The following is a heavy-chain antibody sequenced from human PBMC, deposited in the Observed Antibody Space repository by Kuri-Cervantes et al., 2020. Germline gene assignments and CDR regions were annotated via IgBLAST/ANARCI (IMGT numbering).Heavy chain of an antibody. Sequence: GGSLRLSCAASGFTLNNYDMHWVRQPRGKGLEWVSAIGTAGDTYYAGPVNGRFTISRDNAKNSLYLQMNSLRAEDTAVYYCARDADSSSSVFDYWGQGTLVTVS. CDR2: IGTAGDT. CDR3: ARDADSSSSVFDY. CDR1: GFTLNNYD. D-gene: IGHD6-13*01. J-gene: IGHJ4*02. V-gene: IGHV3-13*01.